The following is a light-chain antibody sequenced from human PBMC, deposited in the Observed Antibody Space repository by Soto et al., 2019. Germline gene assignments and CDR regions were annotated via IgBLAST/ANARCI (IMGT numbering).Light chain of an antibody. CDR1: QSISNS. Sequence: DIQLTQSPSSLSASVGDRVSITCRASQSISNSLNWYQQKPGKAPKVLIYAASNLQSGVPVRFSGIGSRTDFTLTISNLQPEDFATYFCQQTYSLSRVTFGPGTNVDLK. V-gene: IGKV1-39*01. J-gene: IGKJ3*01. CDR2: AAS. CDR3: QQTYSLSRVT.